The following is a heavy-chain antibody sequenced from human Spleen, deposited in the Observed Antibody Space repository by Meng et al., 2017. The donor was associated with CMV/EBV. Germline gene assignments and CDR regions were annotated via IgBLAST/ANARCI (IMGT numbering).Heavy chain of an antibody. J-gene: IGHJ6*02. CDR3: ARVKVGARGRYYYGMDV. Sequence: ASVKVSCKASGYIFTVYYMHWVRQAPGQRLEWMGWINPNNGDTNYAQKFQGRVTMTRDTSISTAYMDLSRLRSDDTAVYYCARVKVGARGRYYYGMDVWGQGTTVTVSS. D-gene: IGHD2-2*01. CDR2: INPNNGDT. V-gene: IGHV1-2*02. CDR1: GYIFTVYY.